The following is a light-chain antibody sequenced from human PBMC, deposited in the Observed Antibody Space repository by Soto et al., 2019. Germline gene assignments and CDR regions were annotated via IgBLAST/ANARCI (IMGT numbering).Light chain of an antibody. J-gene: IGKJ5*01. Sequence: EIGLTQSPFTLSLSPGEGATLSWGASQTVSKNYLAWYHQKPGQAPRLVIYAASTRATGIPDRFSGSGFGTDFTPTISRLEPEDFALYYCQHYAGGSRITFGQGTRLEIK. CDR2: AAS. V-gene: IGKV3-20*01. CDR3: QHYAGGSRIT. CDR1: QTVSKNY.